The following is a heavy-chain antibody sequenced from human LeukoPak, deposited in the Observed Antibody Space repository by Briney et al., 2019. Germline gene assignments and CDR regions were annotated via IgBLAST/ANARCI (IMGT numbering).Heavy chain of an antibody. CDR2: ISYDGGNK. Sequence: PGGSLRLSCAASGLTFSSYAMHWVRQAPGKGLEWVAVISYDGGNKYYADSVKGRFTISRDNSKNTLYLQMNSLRAEDTAVYYCARDYYYYDSSGMLDYWGQGTLVTVSS. D-gene: IGHD3-22*01. CDR3: ARDYYYYDSSGMLDY. V-gene: IGHV3-30*01. J-gene: IGHJ4*02. CDR1: GLTFSSYA.